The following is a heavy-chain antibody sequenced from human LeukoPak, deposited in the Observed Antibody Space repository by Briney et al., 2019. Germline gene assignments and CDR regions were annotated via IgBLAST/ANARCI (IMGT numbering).Heavy chain of an antibody. CDR2: IKEDGSDI. V-gene: IGHV3-7*01. J-gene: IGHJ6*02. CDR1: GFMFSNYW. D-gene: IGHD2-21*02. CDR3: ARKGEVTRPPKDAVDL. Sequence: PGGSLRLSCAASGFMFSNYWMSWVRHVPGKGLEWVANIKEDGSDIYYVDSVRGRFSISRDNAKNSLYLQMTSLRVEDTGVYFCARKGEVTRPPKDAVDLWGHGTTVLVS.